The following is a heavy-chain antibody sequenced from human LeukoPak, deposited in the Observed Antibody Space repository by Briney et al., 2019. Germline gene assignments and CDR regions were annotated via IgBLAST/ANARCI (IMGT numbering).Heavy chain of an antibody. CDR2: ISYDGSNK. J-gene: IGHJ4*02. CDR1: GFTFSTYG. D-gene: IGHD5-12*01. Sequence: GGSLRLSCAASGFTFSTYGMHWVRQAPGKGLEWVAVISYDGSNKYFADSVKGRFTTSRDNSKNTLNLQMNSLRAEDTAVYYCARRWIDYWGQGTLVTVSS. CDR3: ARRWIDY. V-gene: IGHV3-30*03.